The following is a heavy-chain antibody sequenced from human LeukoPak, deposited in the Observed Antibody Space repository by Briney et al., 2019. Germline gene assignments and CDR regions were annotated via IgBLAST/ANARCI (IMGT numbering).Heavy chain of an antibody. V-gene: IGHV3-7*01. D-gene: IGHD6-13*01. CDR3: ARDPAYSSSWYVSYYYYYMDV. CDR2: IKEDGIEK. Sequence: SGGSLRLSCAASGFTFSSYSMNWVRQAPGKGLEWVANIKEDGIEKYYVDSVKGRFTISRDNARNSLYLQMNSLRAEDTAVYYCARDPAYSSSWYVSYYYYYMDVWGKGTTVTISS. CDR1: GFTFSSYS. J-gene: IGHJ6*03.